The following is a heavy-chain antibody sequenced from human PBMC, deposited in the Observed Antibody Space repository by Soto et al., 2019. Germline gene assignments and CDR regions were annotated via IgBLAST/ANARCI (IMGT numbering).Heavy chain of an antibody. Sequence: SETLSLTCSVSGASIRSGGYYWSWLRQSPGKGLEWIGHIYYTGSTFYSPSLKSRLTISLDTSKNQFSLDLRSVTAADTATYYCARIEMASIKWGRGTLVTVSS. CDR1: GASIRSGGYY. CDR2: IYYTGST. J-gene: IGHJ4*02. V-gene: IGHV4-31*03. CDR3: ARIEMASIK.